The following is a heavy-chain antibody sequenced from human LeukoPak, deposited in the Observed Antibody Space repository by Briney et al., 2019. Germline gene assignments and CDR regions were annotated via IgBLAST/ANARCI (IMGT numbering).Heavy chain of an antibody. D-gene: IGHD3-22*01. V-gene: IGHV4-61*01. Sequence: SETLSLTCTVSGGSVSSDNYYCTWIRQPPGKGLQWIGYISYSGSTNYNPSLKSRVTISLHTSKNQFSLRLSSLTAADTAVYYCARRHYYNGRAYYFLDYWGQGTLVTVSS. CDR2: ISYSGST. CDR3: ARRHYYNGRAYYFLDY. J-gene: IGHJ4*02. CDR1: GGSVSSDNYY.